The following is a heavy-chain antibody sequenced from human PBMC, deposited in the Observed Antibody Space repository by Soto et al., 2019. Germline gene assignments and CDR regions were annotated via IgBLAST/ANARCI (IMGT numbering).Heavy chain of an antibody. Sequence: PSETLSLTCTVSADSISSYYWSWIRQPPGKGLEWIGYIYYSGSTNYNPSLKSRVTISIDTSKNQFSLKLSSVTAADTAVYYCAVRRDGYNYGFDYWGQGTPVTGSS. CDR1: ADSISSYY. J-gene: IGHJ4*02. V-gene: IGHV4-59*01. D-gene: IGHD5-12*01. CDR2: IYYSGST. CDR3: AVRRDGYNYGFDY.